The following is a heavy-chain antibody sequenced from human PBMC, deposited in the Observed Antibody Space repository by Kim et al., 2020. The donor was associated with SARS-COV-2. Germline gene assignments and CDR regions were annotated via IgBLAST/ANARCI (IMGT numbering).Heavy chain of an antibody. D-gene: IGHD2-2*01. J-gene: IGHJ6*02. V-gene: IGHV3-30*03. CDR2: ISHDGSNK. Sequence: GGSLRLSCAASGFTFSSYGMHWVRQAPGKGLEWVAVISHDGSNKYYADSVKGRFTISRDNSKNTLYLQMNSLRSEDTAVDYCARPHSSTKFGSYYYGMDVWGEGTTLTVSS. CDR3: ARPHSSTKFGSYYYGMDV. CDR1: GFTFSSYG.